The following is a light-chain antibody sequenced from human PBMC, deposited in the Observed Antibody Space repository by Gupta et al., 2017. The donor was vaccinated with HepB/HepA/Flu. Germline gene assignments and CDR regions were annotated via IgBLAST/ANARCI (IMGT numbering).Light chain of an antibody. CDR1: QSISNY. Sequence: DIQMTQSPSSLSASVGDRVTTTCRASQSISNYLNWYQQKPGKAPKLLIYAASTLQSGVPSRFSGSGSGTDFTLTISRLQPEDFATYFCQQSASTPWTFGQGTKVEIK. CDR2: AAS. CDR3: QQSASTPWT. J-gene: IGKJ1*01. V-gene: IGKV1-39*01.